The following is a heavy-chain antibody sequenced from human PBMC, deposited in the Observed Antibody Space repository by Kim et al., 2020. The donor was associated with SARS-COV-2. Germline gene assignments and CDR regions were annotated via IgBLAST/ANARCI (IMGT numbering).Heavy chain of an antibody. J-gene: IGHJ4*02. D-gene: IGHD2-2*01. CDR1: GFTFSSYG. V-gene: IGHV3-33*01. CDR3: ARDGRRYCSSTSCYEFDY. CDR2: IWYDGSNK. Sequence: GGSLRLSCAASGFTFSSYGMHWVRQAPGKGLEWVAVIWYDGSNKYYADSVKGRFTISRDNSKNTLYLQMNSLRAEDTAVYYCARDGRRYCSSTSCYEFDYWGQGTLVTVSS.